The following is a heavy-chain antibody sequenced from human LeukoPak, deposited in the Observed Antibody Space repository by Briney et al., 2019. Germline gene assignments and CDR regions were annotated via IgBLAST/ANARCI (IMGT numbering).Heavy chain of an antibody. V-gene: IGHV4-39*01. CDR1: GGSISSSNYY. CDR2: IYYSGST. J-gene: IGHJ4*02. Sequence: SETLSLTCTVSGGSISSSNYYWGWIRQPPGKGLEWIGSIYYSGSTYYNPSLKSRVTISVDTSKNQFSLKLSSVTAADTAVYYCARLGIGGTFYEGDFDYWGQGTPVTVSS. CDR3: ARLGIGGTFYEGDFDY. D-gene: IGHD1-26*01.